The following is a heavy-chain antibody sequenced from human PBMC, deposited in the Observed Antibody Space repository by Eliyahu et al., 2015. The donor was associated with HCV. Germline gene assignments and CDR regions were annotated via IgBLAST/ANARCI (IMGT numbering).Heavy chain of an antibody. CDR2: ITHSGST. Sequence: QVQQEPWGAGLLKPSETRSLSCXVHGGPFSAXXWSWIRXAPGKGXEWIGEITHSGSTNYKPSLKRRVTISMDTSKNQFSLKVNSVTAADTAVYYCAVVPAAVGSFYNWFDPWGQGTLVTVSS. V-gene: IGHV4-34*02. J-gene: IGHJ5*02. CDR1: GGPFSAXX. CDR3: AVVPAAVGSFYNWFDP. D-gene: IGHD2-2*01.